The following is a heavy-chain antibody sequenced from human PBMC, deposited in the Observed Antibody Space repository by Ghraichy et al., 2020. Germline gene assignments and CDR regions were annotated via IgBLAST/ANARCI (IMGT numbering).Heavy chain of an antibody. D-gene: IGHD2-15*01. Sequence: GGSLRLSCAASGFTFRDSGIHWVRQASGKGLEWVGRIKTKANNFAPAYGESVKGRFTISRADSTNAAYLQMSSLKTEDTAVYYCTMQTPERDCSPLGCANWVHRWG. CDR1: GFTFRDSG. V-gene: IGHV3-73*01. CDR2: IKTKANNFAP. CDR3: TMQTPERDCSPLGCANWVHR. J-gene: IGHJ5*02.